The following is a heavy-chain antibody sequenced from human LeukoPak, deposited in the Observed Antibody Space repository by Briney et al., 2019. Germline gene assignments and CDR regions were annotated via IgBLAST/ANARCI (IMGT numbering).Heavy chain of an antibody. CDR1: GYTFTSYY. CDR3: AREEIVGATRRAGGDLDY. J-gene: IGHJ4*02. D-gene: IGHD1-26*01. V-gene: IGHV1-46*01. CDR2: INPSGGST. Sequence: ASVKVSCKASGYTFTSYYMHWVRQAPGQGLEWMGIINPSGGSTSYAQKFQGRVTMTRDMSTSIVYMELSSLRSEDTAVYYCAREEIVGATRRAGGDLDYWGQGTLVTVSS.